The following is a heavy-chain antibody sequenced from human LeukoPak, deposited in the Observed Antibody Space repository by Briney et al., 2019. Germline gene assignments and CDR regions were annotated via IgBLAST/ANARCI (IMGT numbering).Heavy chain of an antibody. CDR3: AKDGRGYSYGSWFDP. J-gene: IGHJ5*02. Sequence: GGSLRLSCAASGFTFSSYGMHWVRQAPGKGLEWVAFIRYDGSNKYYADSVKGRFTISRDNSKNTLYLQMNSLRAEDTAVYYCAKDGRGYSYGSWFDPWGQGTLATVSS. V-gene: IGHV3-30*02. CDR1: GFTFSSYG. CDR2: IRYDGSNK. D-gene: IGHD5-18*01.